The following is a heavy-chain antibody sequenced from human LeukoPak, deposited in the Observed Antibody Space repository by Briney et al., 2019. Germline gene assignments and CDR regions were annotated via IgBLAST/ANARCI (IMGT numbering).Heavy chain of an antibody. V-gene: IGHV3-30-3*01. CDR2: VSFDGDNK. J-gene: IGHJ4*02. D-gene: IGHD3/OR15-3a*01. Sequence: GGSLRLSCAASGFTFSSYAMHWVRQAPGKGLEWVAVVSFDGDNKYYADSVKDRFTISRDNSQNALYLQLNSLRAEDTAVYYCARDWTLNYWGQGTLVTVSS. CDR3: ARDWTLNY. CDR1: GFTFSSYA.